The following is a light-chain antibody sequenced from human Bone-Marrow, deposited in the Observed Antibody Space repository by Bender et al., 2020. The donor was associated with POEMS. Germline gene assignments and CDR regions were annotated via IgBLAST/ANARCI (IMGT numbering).Light chain of an antibody. CDR2: DVD. V-gene: IGLV2-11*01. Sequence: QSALTQPRSVSGSPGQSVTISCTGTSSDVGGYKYVSWYQQHPGKAPKLMIYDVDKRPSGVPDRFSGSKSGNTASLTISGLQAEDEADYYCCSYAGRSILWVFGGGTQLTVL. CDR3: CSYAGRSILWV. CDR1: SSDVGGYKY. J-gene: IGLJ3*02.